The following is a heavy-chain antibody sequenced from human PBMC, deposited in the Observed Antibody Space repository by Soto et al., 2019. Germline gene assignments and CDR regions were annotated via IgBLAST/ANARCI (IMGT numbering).Heavy chain of an antibody. V-gene: IGHV3-49*04. CDR1: GFTFGDYA. D-gene: IGHD1-1*01. J-gene: IGHJ6*02. CDR3: ARRLDGTSNYYGMDV. Sequence: GGTLRLSCTASGFTFGDYAMRWVCQAPGKGLEWVGFIRSKAYGGTTEYAASLKGIFSISRDDSKSIAYLQMNSLKTEDTAVYFGARRLDGTSNYYGMDVWGRGTTVTVSS. CDR2: IRSKAYGGTT.